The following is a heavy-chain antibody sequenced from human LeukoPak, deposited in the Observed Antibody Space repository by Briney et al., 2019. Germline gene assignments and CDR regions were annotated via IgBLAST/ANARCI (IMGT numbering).Heavy chain of an antibody. J-gene: IGHJ4*02. Sequence: ASVKVSCKASGYTLTNYNISWVRQAPGQGLEWMGWINTHNGHTNSLQKFQGRVTVTTDISTNTAYMELRRLRSDDTSECYCAREFGHCSGDNCFYFFDSWGQGSLVIVSS. V-gene: IGHV1-18*01. CDR1: GYTLTNYN. CDR3: AREFGHCSGDNCFYFFDS. CDR2: INTHNGHT. D-gene: IGHD2-15*01.